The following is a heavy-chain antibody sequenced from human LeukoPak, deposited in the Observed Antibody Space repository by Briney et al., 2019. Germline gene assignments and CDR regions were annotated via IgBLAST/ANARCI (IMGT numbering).Heavy chain of an antibody. Sequence: SETLSLTCTVSGDSISSYYWSWIRQPPGKGLEWIGYIYYSGSTNYNPSLKSRVTISVDTSKNQFSLKLSSVTAADTAVYYCARSFYYYDSSGYHDAFDIWGQGTMVTVSS. CDR2: IYYSGST. D-gene: IGHD3-22*01. V-gene: IGHV4-59*01. CDR3: ARSFYYYDSSGYHDAFDI. J-gene: IGHJ3*02. CDR1: GDSISSYY.